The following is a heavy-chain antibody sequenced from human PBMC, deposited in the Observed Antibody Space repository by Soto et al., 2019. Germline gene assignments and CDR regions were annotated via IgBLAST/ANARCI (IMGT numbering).Heavy chain of an antibody. Sequence: SETLSLTCAVSGVSLTSGHWLTWVLQSPQRGLEYIGEIFHDGTANYYPSFERRVAMSVDTSRNQFSLKLTSVTAADTAVYFCARLVYDTRLNYMYFDFWGPGTLVTVSS. J-gene: IGHJ4*02. CDR1: GVSLTSGHW. D-gene: IGHD3-10*01. V-gene: IGHV4-4*02. CDR2: IFHDGTA. CDR3: ARLVYDTRLNYMYFDF.